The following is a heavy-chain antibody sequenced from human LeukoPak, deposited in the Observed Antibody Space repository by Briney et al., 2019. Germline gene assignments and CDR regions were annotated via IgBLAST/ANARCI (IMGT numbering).Heavy chain of an antibody. CDR3: ARGGGLDV. CDR2: INHNGNVN. D-gene: IGHD3-16*01. J-gene: IGHJ6*02. CDR1: GFTFSSYW. V-gene: IGHV3-7*03. Sequence: GGALRLSCAASGFTFSSYWMNWGREAPGKGLEWVASINHNGNVNYYVDSVKGRFTISRDNAKNSLYLQMSNLRAEDTAVYFCARGGGLDVWGQGATVTVSS.